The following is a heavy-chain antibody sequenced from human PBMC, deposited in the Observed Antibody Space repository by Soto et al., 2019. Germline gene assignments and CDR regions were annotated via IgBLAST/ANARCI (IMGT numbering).Heavy chain of an antibody. D-gene: IGHD3-3*01. V-gene: IGHV4-39*01. CDR2: IYYSGST. Sequence: SETLSLTCTVSGGSISSSSYYWGWIRQPPGKGLEWVGSIYYSGSTYYNPSLKSRVTISVDTSKNQFSLKLSSVTAADTAVYYCARLKRFPAWFDPWCQGTLVTVSS. J-gene: IGHJ5*02. CDR1: GGSISSSSYY. CDR3: ARLKRFPAWFDP.